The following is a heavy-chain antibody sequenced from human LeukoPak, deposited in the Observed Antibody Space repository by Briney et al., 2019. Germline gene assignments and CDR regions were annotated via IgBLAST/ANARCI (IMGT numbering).Heavy chain of an antibody. CDR3: VPNFVY. D-gene: IGHD5-24*01. Sequence: GGSLRLSCATSGFTFSSYEMNWVRQAPGKGLEWVSSISSSGIAIYYADSVKGRFTISRDNAKNSLYLQMNSLRAEDTAVYYCVPNFVYWGQGAPVTVSS. V-gene: IGHV3-48*03. CDR1: GFTFSSYE. CDR2: ISSSGIAI. J-gene: IGHJ4*02.